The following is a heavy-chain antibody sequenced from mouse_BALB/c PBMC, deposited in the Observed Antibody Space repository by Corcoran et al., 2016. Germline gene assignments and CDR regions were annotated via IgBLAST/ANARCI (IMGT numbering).Heavy chain of an antibody. Sequence: QIQLVQSGPELKKPGETVKISCTASGYTFTNYGMNWVKQAPGKGLKWKGWINTYTGEPTYADDFKGRFAFSLETSASTAYLQINNLKNEDTATYFCAREPYAMDYGGQGTSVTVSS. V-gene: IGHV9-3-1*01. J-gene: IGHJ4*01. CDR2: INTYTGEP. D-gene: IGHD6-1*01. CDR3: AREPYAMDY. CDR1: GYTFTNYG.